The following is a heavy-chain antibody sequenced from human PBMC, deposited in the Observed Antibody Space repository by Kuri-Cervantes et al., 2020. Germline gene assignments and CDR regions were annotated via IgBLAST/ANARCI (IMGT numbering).Heavy chain of an antibody. J-gene: IGHJ4*02. CDR2: TIPIFGTA. CDR1: GGTFSSYA. CDR3: AMRTRMTTVTTGSFDY. V-gene: IGHV1-69*13. D-gene: IGHD4-17*01. Sequence: SVKVSCKASGGTFSSYAISWVRQAPGQGLEWMGGTIPIFGTANYAQKFQGRVTITADESTSTAYMELSSLRSEDTAVYYCAMRTRMTTVTTGSFDYWGQGTLVTVSS.